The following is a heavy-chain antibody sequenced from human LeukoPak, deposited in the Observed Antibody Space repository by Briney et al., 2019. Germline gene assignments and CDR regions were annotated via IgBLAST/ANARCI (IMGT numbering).Heavy chain of an antibody. D-gene: IGHD1-14*01. CDR2: INHSGST. Sequence: PSETLSLTCAVYGGSFSGYYWSWIRQPPGKGLEWIGEINHSGSTNYNPSLKSRVTISVDTSKNQFSLKLSSVTAADTAVYYYARYYNHGPYYFDYWGQGTLVTVSS. V-gene: IGHV4-34*01. J-gene: IGHJ4*02. CDR1: GGSFSGYY. CDR3: ARYYNHGPYYFDY.